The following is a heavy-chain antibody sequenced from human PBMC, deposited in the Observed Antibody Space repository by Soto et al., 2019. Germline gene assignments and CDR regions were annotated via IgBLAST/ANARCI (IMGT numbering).Heavy chain of an antibody. Sequence: GGSLRLSCASSGFTFSTYTMNWVRQAPGKGLEWVSSINGRGNYIYYAESVKGRFTISRDNAKNSLYLQMDRLRAEDAALYYCVREDGKVGTNSAFDYWGLGALVTVSS. CDR3: VREDGKVGTNSAFDY. D-gene: IGHD1-26*01. J-gene: IGHJ4*02. CDR1: GFTFSTYT. CDR2: INGRGNYI. V-gene: IGHV3-21*01.